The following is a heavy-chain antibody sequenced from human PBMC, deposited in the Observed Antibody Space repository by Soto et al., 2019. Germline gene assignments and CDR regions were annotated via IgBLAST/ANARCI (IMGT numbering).Heavy chain of an antibody. D-gene: IGHD2-2*01. Sequence: PGESLRISCKGSGYSFTSYWIGWVRQMPGKGLEWMGIIYPGDSDTRYSPSFQGQVTISADKSISTAYLQWSSLKASDTAMYYCARHGIVVVPAALSLNYYYYYMDVWGKGTTVTAP. CDR2: IYPGDSDT. V-gene: IGHV5-51*01. CDR1: GYSFTSYW. J-gene: IGHJ6*03. CDR3: ARHGIVVVPAALSLNYYYYYMDV.